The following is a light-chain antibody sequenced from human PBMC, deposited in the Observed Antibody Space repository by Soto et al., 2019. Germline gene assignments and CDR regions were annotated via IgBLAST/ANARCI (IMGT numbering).Light chain of an antibody. CDR1: KLGDKY. Sequence: SYELTQPPSVSVSPGQAASITCSGDKLGDKYASWYQQRPGQSPVLVIYRDTNRPSGIPERFSGSNSGNTATLTISGTQAMDEADYFCQAWDSSTVVFGGGTKVTVL. CDR2: RDT. J-gene: IGLJ2*01. V-gene: IGLV3-1*01. CDR3: QAWDSSTVV.